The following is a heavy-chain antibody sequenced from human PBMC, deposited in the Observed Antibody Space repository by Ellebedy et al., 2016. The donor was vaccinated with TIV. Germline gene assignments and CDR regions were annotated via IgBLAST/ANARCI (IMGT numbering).Heavy chain of an antibody. J-gene: IGHJ4*02. Sequence: GGSLRLSXAASGFTLSRYGMNWVRQAPGKGLEWVAHNNAYNTAIFYADSVRGRFSISRDNSLYLQMNSLRDEDTAVYYCTRDVSVVNFDYWGQGTLVTVSS. D-gene: IGHD2-21*01. CDR1: GFTLSRYG. CDR3: TRDVSVVNFDY. V-gene: IGHV3-48*02. CDR2: NNAYNTAI.